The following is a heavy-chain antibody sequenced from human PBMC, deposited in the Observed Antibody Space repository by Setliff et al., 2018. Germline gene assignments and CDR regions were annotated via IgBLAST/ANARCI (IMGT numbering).Heavy chain of an antibody. CDR2: INTNTGNP. CDR3: ARASRYGTIRYRGDYYMDV. D-gene: IGHD5-12*01. CDR1: GYTFTTYA. J-gene: IGHJ6*03. V-gene: IGHV7-4-1*02. Sequence: ASVKVSCKASGYTFTTYAMRWMRQAPGQGPEWMGWINTNTGNPSYAQGFTGRFVLSLDTSVSTAYLQISSLKADDTAVYYCARASRYGTIRYRGDYYMDVWGKGTTVTVSS.